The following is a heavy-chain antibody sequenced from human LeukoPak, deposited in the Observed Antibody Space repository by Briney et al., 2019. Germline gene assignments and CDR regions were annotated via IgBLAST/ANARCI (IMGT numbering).Heavy chain of an antibody. V-gene: IGHV3-48*03. CDR2: IGGSGTTI. D-gene: IGHD6-19*01. J-gene: IGHJ4*02. Sequence: GGSLRLSCAVSGFPFSIYEMNWVRQAPGKGLEWVSNIGGSGTTIYYADSVKGRFSISRDNAKNSLYLQMNSLRVEDTAVYYCALLAVASDFDYWGQGALVTVSS. CDR1: GFPFSIYE. CDR3: ALLAVASDFDY.